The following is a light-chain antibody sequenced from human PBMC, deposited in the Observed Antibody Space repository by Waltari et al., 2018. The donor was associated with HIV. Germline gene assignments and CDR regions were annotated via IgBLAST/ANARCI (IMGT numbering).Light chain of an antibody. V-gene: IGLV2-8*01. Sequence: QFALTQPPSASGSPGQSVTISCPRTSRDDAPYNYVSRYQQHPGKAPKLVIYEVSKRPSGVPDRFSGAKSGSTASLTVSGLQAEDEADYYCSSYAGSNTLFGGGTKLTVL. CDR1: SRDDAPYNY. CDR2: EVS. J-gene: IGLJ3*02. CDR3: SSYAGSNTL.